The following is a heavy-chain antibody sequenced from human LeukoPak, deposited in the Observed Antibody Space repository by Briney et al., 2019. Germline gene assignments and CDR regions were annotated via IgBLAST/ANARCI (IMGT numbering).Heavy chain of an antibody. CDR3: ARGGVYSSGWYVDY. Sequence: GGSLRLSCAASGFTFSSYEMNWVRQAPGKGLEWVSSISSSSSYIYYADSVKGRFTISRDNAKNSLYLQMNSLRAEDTAVYYCARGGVYSSGWYVDYWGQGTLVTVSS. CDR2: ISSSSSYI. CDR1: GFTFSSYE. J-gene: IGHJ4*02. D-gene: IGHD6-19*01. V-gene: IGHV3-21*01.